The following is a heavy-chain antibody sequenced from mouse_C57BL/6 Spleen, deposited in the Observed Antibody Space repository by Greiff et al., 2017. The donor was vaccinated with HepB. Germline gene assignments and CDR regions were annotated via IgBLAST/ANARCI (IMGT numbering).Heavy chain of an antibody. CDR1: GYTFTDYY. V-gene: IGHV1-26*01. J-gene: IGHJ3*01. Sequence: EVQLQQSGPELVKPGASVKISCKASGYTFTDYYMNWVKQSHGKSLEWIGDINPNNGGTSYNQKFKGKATLTVDKSSSTAYMELRSLTSEDSAFYYCAPLLSFAYWGQGTLVTVSA. CDR2: INPNNGGT. D-gene: IGHD2-12*01. CDR3: APLLSFAY.